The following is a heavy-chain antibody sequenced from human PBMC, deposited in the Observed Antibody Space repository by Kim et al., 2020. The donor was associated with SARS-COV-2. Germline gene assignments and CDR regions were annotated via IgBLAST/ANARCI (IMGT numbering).Heavy chain of an antibody. CDR1: GGTFSSYA. D-gene: IGHD3-10*01. Sequence: SVKVSCKASGGTFSSYAISWVRQAPGQGLEWMGGIIPIFGTANYAQKFQGRVTITADESTSTAYMELSSLRSEDTAVYYCARGRKGSGSYYKASNYYGMDVWGQGTTVTVSS. V-gene: IGHV1-69*13. CDR2: IIPIFGTA. J-gene: IGHJ6*02. CDR3: ARGRKGSGSYYKASNYYGMDV.